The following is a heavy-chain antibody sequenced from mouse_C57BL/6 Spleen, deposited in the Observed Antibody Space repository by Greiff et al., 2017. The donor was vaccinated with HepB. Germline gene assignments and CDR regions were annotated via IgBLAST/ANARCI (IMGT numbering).Heavy chain of an antibody. CDR3: ARTSYYYGTWFAY. V-gene: IGHV1-64*01. CDR2: IHPNSGST. J-gene: IGHJ3*01. Sequence: QVQLKQPGAELVKPGASVKLSCKASGYTFTSYWMHWVKQRPGQGLEWIGMIHPNSGSTNYNEKFKSKATLTVDKSSSTAYMQLSSLTSEDSAVYYCARTSYYYGTWFAYWGQGTLVTVSA. CDR1: GYTFTSYW. D-gene: IGHD1-1*01.